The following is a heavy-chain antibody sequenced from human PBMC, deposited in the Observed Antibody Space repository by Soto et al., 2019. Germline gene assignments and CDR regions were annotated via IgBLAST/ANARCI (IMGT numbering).Heavy chain of an antibody. J-gene: IGHJ6*03. D-gene: IGHD3-3*01. V-gene: IGHV3-7*01. CDR2: IKQDGSEK. CDR3: ARGIHYDFWSGPSYYYYYMDV. Sequence: GGSLRLSCAASGFTFSSYWMSWVRQAPGKGLEWVANIKQDGSEKYYVDSVKGRFTISRDNAKNSMYLQMNSLRAEDTAVYYCARGIHYDFWSGPSYYYYYMDVWGKGTTVTVSS. CDR1: GFTFSSYW.